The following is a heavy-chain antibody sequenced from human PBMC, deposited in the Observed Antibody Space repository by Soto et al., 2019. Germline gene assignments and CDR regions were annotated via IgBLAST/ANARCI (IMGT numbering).Heavy chain of an antibody. D-gene: IGHD1-26*01. CDR2: IYYNGST. V-gene: IGHV4-59*01. CDR1: GGSIRSYY. Sequence: SETLSLTCTVSGGSIRSYYWSWIRQPPGRGLECIGNIYYNGSTNYNPSLKSRVTISVDTSKNQFSLKLSSVTAADTAVYYCARGPRSYASYCTPWRQGTLVTVSS. J-gene: IGHJ5*02. CDR3: ARGPRSYASYCTP.